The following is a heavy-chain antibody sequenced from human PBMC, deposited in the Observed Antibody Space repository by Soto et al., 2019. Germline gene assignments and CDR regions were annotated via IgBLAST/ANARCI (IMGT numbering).Heavy chain of an antibody. J-gene: IGHJ5*01. V-gene: IGHV4-34*01. D-gene: IGHD6-19*01. CDR2: IIPGGSP. Sequence: QVQLQQWGAGLLKPSETLSLTCAVYGGSFSGYYWTWIRQPPGKGLEWIGQIIPGGSPDYNPSLKSRVTISVDTSKNQFSLTLTSVTAADTAVYYCARGEGGGWTQLDSWGQGTLVTVSS. CDR1: GGSFSGYY. CDR3: ARGEGGGWTQLDS.